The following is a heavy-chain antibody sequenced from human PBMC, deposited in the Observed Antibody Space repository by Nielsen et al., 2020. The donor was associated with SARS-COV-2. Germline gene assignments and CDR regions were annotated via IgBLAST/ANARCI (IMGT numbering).Heavy chain of an antibody. D-gene: IGHD2-15*01. Sequence: GGSLRLSCAASGFTFSSYAMSWVRQAPGKGLEWVSAISGSGGSTYYADSVKDRFTISRDNSKNTLYLQMNSLRAEDTALYYCASLPRGSGYDYGMDVWGQGTTVTVSS. J-gene: IGHJ6*02. V-gene: IGHV3-23*01. CDR3: ASLPRGSGYDYGMDV. CDR1: GFTFSSYA. CDR2: ISGSGGST.